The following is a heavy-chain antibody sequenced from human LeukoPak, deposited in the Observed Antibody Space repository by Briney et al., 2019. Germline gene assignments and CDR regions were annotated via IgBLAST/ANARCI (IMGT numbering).Heavy chain of an antibody. CDR1: GDSISSYY. V-gene: IGHV4-59*08. CDR2: IYYSGST. J-gene: IGHJ1*01. CDR3: AAYSSGYYYGHFQH. Sequence: SETLSLTCTVSGDSISSYYWNWIRQPPGQGLEWIGYIYYSGSTNYNPFLKSRVTISVDTSKNQFSLKLSSVTAADTAVYYCAAYSSGYYYGHFQHWGQGTLVTVSS. D-gene: IGHD3-22*01.